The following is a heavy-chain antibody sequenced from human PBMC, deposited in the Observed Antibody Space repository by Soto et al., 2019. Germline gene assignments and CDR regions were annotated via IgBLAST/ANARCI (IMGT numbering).Heavy chain of an antibody. J-gene: IGHJ4*02. V-gene: IGHV3-21*01. Sequence: PGGSLRLSCAASGFTFRSYSMNWVRQAPGKGLEWVSSISSSSSYIYYADSVKGRFTISRDNAKNSLYLQMNSLRAEDTAVYYCARAGTYYDSSGYQIDYWGQGTLVTVSS. CDR1: GFTFRSYS. CDR2: ISSSSSYI. D-gene: IGHD3-22*01. CDR3: ARAGTYYDSSGYQIDY.